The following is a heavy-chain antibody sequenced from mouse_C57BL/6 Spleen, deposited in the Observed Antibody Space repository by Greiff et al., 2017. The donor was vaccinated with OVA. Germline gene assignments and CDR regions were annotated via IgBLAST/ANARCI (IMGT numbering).Heavy chain of an antibody. Sequence: QVQLQQPGAELVKPGASVKLSCKASGYTFTSYWMQWVKQRPGQGLEWIGEIDPSDSYTNYNQKFKGKATLTVDTSSSTAYMQLSSLTSEDSAVYYCARLTTTVALHFDYWGQGTTLTVSS. J-gene: IGHJ2*01. CDR2: IDPSDSYT. CDR3: ARLTTTVALHFDY. CDR1: GYTFTSYW. V-gene: IGHV1-50*01. D-gene: IGHD1-1*01.